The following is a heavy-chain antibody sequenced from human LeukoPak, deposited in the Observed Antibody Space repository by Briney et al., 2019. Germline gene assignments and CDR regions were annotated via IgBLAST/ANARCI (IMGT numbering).Heavy chain of an antibody. CDR3: ARKRVQFNWFDP. V-gene: IGHV1-18*01. Sequence: SSVTVSYKASGYTFTSYVISWVRQAPGQGREWMGWISAYNGNTNYAQKLQGRVTMTTDTSMSTAYMELRSLRSDDTAVYYCARKRVQFNWFDPWGQGTLVTVSS. J-gene: IGHJ5*02. CDR2: ISAYNGNT. D-gene: IGHD3-10*01. CDR1: GYTFTSYV.